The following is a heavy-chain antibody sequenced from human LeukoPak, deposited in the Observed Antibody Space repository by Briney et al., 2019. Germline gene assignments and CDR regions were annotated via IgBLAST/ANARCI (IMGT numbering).Heavy chain of an antibody. J-gene: IGHJ4*02. V-gene: IGHV1-2*02. CDR2: IDPKSGGP. D-gene: IGHD3-10*02. CDR1: GYTFTVKI. CDR3: ALENCYVDTGCSKSFDY. Sequence: AAVWDTYQTAGYTFTVKILHWLRQAQGKGLEWMGGIDPKSGGPVYGQNFRGRVTVTRDTSVSTAHMELSRLRSDDTAVYFCALENCYVDTGCSKSFDYWGQGTLVTVSS.